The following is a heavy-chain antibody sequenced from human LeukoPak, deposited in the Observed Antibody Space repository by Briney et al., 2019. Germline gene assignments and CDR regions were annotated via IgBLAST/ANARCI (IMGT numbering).Heavy chain of an antibody. CDR2: IYPGDSDT. Sequence: GESLKISCKGSGYSFTSYWIGWVRQMPGKGLEWMGIIYPGDSDTRYSPSFQGQVTISADKSISTAYLQWSSLKASDTAMYYCARHYYYDSSGYYGGRGAFDIWGQGTMVTVPS. V-gene: IGHV5-51*01. CDR3: ARHYYYDSSGYYGGRGAFDI. CDR1: GYSFTSYW. J-gene: IGHJ3*02. D-gene: IGHD3-22*01.